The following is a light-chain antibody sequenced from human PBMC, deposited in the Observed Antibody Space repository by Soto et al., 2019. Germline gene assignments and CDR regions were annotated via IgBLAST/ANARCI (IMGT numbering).Light chain of an antibody. CDR1: QTISNW. V-gene: IGKV1-5*01. CDR2: AAS. J-gene: IGKJ5*01. Sequence: IQMTQSPSSLSASLVDRVTITCRASQTISNWLDWYQQKPGKAPNLLIYAASTLERGVPSRFSGSGLGTDFTLSINSLQPEDFATYYCQQTHTPSITFGQGTRLDI. CDR3: QQTHTPSIT.